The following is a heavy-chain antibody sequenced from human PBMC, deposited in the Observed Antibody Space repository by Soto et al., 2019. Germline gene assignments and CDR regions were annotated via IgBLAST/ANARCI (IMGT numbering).Heavy chain of an antibody. Sequence: QVQLVESGGGVVQPGRSLRLSCAASGFTFSSYGMHWVRQAPGKGLEWVAVIWYDGSNKYYADSVKGRFTISRDNSKNTLYLQMNSLRAEDTAVYYCARDHLYAKGGYFDLWGRGTLVTVSS. V-gene: IGHV3-33*01. CDR3: ARDHLYAKGGYFDL. CDR2: IWYDGSNK. D-gene: IGHD2-2*01. J-gene: IGHJ2*01. CDR1: GFTFSSYG.